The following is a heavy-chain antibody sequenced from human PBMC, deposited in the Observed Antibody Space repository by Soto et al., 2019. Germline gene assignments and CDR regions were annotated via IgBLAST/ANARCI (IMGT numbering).Heavy chain of an antibody. J-gene: IGHJ4*02. CDR2: IIPIFGTA. Sequence: QVQLVQSGAEVKKPGSSVKVYCKASGGTFSSYSINWVRQAPGQGLEWMGEIIPIFGTADYAQKFQGRVTINADESTSTAYMELSSLRSEDTAVYYCARDCGSNSGGIDYWGQGTLVTVSS. V-gene: IGHV1-69*01. CDR3: ARDCGSNSGGIDY. D-gene: IGHD3-16*01. CDR1: GGTFSSYS.